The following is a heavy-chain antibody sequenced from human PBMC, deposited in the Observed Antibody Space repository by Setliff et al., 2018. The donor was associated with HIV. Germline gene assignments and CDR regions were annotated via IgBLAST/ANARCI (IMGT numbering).Heavy chain of an antibody. CDR2: IFYSGHT. J-gene: IGHJ4*02. V-gene: IGHV4-39*07. D-gene: IGHD6-13*01. CDR1: GGSISRSSYY. Sequence: PSETLSLTCTVSGGSISRSSYYWARIRQPPGKGLEWIGNIFYSGHTFYNPSLRSRVTISVDTSKNQFSLKLSSVTAADTAVYYCARGVAAAGLWGQGTLVTVSS. CDR3: ARGVAAAGL.